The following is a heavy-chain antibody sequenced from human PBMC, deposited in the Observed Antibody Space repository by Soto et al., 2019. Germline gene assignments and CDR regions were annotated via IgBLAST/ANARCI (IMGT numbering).Heavy chain of an antibody. CDR2: IIPIFGTA. V-gene: IGHV1-69*13. CDR1: GGTFSSYA. CDR3: ARVGEEGRIAAAVHYYYGMDV. J-gene: IGHJ6*02. D-gene: IGHD6-13*01. Sequence: ASVKVSCKASGGTFSSYAISWVRQAPGQGLEWMGGIIPIFGTANYAQKFQGRVTITADESTSTAYMELSSLRSEDTAVYYCARVGEEGRIAAAVHYYYGMDVWGQGTTVTVSS.